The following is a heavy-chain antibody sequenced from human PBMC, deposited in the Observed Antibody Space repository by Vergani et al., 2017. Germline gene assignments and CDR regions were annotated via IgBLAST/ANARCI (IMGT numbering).Heavy chain of an antibody. V-gene: IGHV3-33*01. CDR3: ARALRPHGDFHFAD. J-gene: IGHJ1*01. CDR1: GFTFNQYG. Sequence: QVQLVESGGGVVQPGRSLRLSCAASGFTFNQYGMHWVRQAPGKGLEWVAVTWYDGNNKQYADSVKGRFTISRDNSKSTMYLQMNSLRDEDTGVYYCARALRPHGDFHFADWGRGTLVTVSS. D-gene: IGHD4-17*01. CDR2: TWYDGNNK.